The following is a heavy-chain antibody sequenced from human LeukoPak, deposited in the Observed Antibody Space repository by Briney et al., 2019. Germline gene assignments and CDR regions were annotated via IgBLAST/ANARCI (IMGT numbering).Heavy chain of an antibody. CDR3: ATDHFYYDTLT. D-gene: IGHD3-22*01. CDR2: IKSKTDGGAT. J-gene: IGHJ5*02. V-gene: IGHV3-15*01. CDR1: GFSFSIAW. Sequence: GGSLRLSCAASGFSFSIAWMSWVRQAPGKGLEWVGRIKSKTDGGATDYAAPVKGRFTISRDDPKNTLYLQMNSLKSEDTAVYYCATDHFYYDTLTWGQGTLVTVSS.